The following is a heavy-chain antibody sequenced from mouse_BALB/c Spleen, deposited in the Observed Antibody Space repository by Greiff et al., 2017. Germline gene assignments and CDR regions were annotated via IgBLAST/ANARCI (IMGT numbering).Heavy chain of an antibody. V-gene: IGHV5-4*02. J-gene: IGHJ1*01. Sequence: EVQGVESGGGLVKPGGSLKLSCAASGFTFSDYYMYWVRQTPEKRLEWVATISDGGSYTYYPDSVKGRFTISRDNAKNNLYLQMSSLKSEDTAMYYCARGLLLRWYFDVWGAGTTVTVSS. D-gene: IGHD2-3*01. CDR2: ISDGGSYT. CDR3: ARGLLLRWYFDV. CDR1: GFTFSDYY.